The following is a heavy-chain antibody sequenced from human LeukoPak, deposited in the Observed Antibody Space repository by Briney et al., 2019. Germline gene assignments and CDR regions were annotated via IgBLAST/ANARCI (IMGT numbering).Heavy chain of an antibody. Sequence: KTGGSLRLSCAASEFTFSDYYMSWIRQAPGKGLEWVSYISGGGSTISYADSVKGRFTISRDNAKNSLYLQMNSLRPEDTAVYYCARARSIVGVSPFQHWGQGTLVTVSS. D-gene: IGHD1-26*01. V-gene: IGHV3-11*04. CDR2: ISGGGSTI. CDR3: ARARSIVGVSPFQH. CDR1: EFTFSDYY. J-gene: IGHJ1*01.